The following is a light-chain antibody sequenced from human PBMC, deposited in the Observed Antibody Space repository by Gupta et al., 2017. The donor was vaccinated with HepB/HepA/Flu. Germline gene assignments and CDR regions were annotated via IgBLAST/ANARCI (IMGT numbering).Light chain of an antibody. CDR3: SSYAGSNNPVV. CDR2: EVS. V-gene: IGLV2-8*01. CDR1: SSDVGGYNY. Sequence: QSALTQPPSASGSPGQSVTISCTGTSSDVGGYNYVSWYQQHPGKAPKLMIYEVSKRPSGVPDRFSGSKSGNTASLTVSGLQAEDEADYYCSSYAGSNNPVVFGGGTKLTDL. J-gene: IGLJ2*01.